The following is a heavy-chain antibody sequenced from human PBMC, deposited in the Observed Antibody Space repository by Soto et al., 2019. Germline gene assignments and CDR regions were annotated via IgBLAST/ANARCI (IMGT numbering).Heavy chain of an antibody. D-gene: IGHD2-2*01. CDR2: ISYDGSSK. CDR1: GFTFIRFG. V-gene: IGHV3-30*18. Sequence: QVQFVESGGGVVQPGRSLRSSCVASGFTFIRFGLHSVRQAPVNGLEWVAVISYDGSSKYYIVSVKGRFTICRDNSTNTLYLQMTSLRAEDTAVYYCANEGVPFTVEKSLGDLDGWGQGTTVTVSS. J-gene: IGHJ6*02. CDR3: ANEGVPFTVEKSLGDLDG.